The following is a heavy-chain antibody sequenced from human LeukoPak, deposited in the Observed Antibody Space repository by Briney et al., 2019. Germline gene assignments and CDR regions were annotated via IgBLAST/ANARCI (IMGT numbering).Heavy chain of an antibody. CDR3: ARATRRAASPTYFDY. V-gene: IGHV3-30*03. CDR2: ISYDGSNK. J-gene: IGHJ4*02. D-gene: IGHD6-13*01. CDR1: GFTFSRHG. Sequence: GRSLRLSCAASGFTFSRHGMHWVRQAPGKGLEWVAIISYDGSNKYYADSVKGRFTISRDNAKKSLYMQMNSLRAEDTAVYYCARATRRAASPTYFDYWGQGTLVTVSS.